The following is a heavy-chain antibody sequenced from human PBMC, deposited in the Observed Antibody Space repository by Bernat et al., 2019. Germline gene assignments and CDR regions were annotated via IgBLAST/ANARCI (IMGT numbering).Heavy chain of an antibody. CDR2: ISYDGSNK. CDR1: GFTFSSYA. CDR3: ARVDYGDYQYYYCGMDV. V-gene: IGHV3-30-3*01. J-gene: IGHJ6*02. Sequence: QVQLVESGGGVVQPGRSLRLSCAASGFTFSSYAMHWVRQAPGKGLEWVAVISYDGSNKYYADSVKGRFTISRDNSKNTLYLQMNSLRAEDTAVYYCARVDYGDYQYYYCGMDVWGQGTTVTVSS. D-gene: IGHD4-17*01.